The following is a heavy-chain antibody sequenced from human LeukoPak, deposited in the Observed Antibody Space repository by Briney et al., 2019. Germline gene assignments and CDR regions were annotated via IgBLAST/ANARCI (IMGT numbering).Heavy chain of an antibody. Sequence: SETLSLTCAVYGGSFSGYYWSWIRQPPGKGLEWIGEINHSGSSNYNPSLKSRVTISVDTSKNQFSLKLSSVTAADTAVYYCARDKGSDDFWNDYNHYGMDVWGQGTTVTVS. V-gene: IGHV4-34*01. CDR1: GGSFSGYY. CDR2: INHSGSS. J-gene: IGHJ6*02. D-gene: IGHD3-3*01. CDR3: ARDKGSDDFWNDYNHYGMDV.